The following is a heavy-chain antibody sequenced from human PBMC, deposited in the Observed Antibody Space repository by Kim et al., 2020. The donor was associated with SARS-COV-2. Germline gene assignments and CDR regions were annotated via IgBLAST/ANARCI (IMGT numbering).Heavy chain of an antibody. D-gene: IGHD3-22*01. CDR3: TTENYDSSGYYSPHFDY. Sequence: VKGRFTISRDDSKNTLYLQMNSLKTEDTAVYYCTTENYDSSGYYSPHFDYWGQGTLVTVSS. V-gene: IGHV3-15*01. J-gene: IGHJ4*02.